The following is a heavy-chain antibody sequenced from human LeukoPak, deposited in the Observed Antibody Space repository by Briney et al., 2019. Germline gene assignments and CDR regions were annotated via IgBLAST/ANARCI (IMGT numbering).Heavy chain of an antibody. CDR2: ISAYNGNT. J-gene: IGHJ5*02. Sequence: GASVTVSCKASGYTFTSYGISWVRQAPGQGLEWMGWISAYNGNTNYAQKLQGRVTMTTDTSTSTAYMELRSLRSDDTAVYYCATAERNDYDILTGYYNNWFDPWGQGTLVTVSS. V-gene: IGHV1-18*01. CDR1: GYTFTSYG. D-gene: IGHD3-9*01. CDR3: ATAERNDYDILTGYYNNWFDP.